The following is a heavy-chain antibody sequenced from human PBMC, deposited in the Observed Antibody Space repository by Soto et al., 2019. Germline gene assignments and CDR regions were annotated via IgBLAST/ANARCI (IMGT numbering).Heavy chain of an antibody. V-gene: IGHV4-38-2*02. Sequence: LSETLSLTCDVSGYSISSGYQWGWIRQPPGKGLEWIGYIYHSGTTTYNPSLKSRVTISVDTSKNQFSLKLSSVTAADTAVYYCARDGHGMDVWG. J-gene: IGHJ6*02. CDR3: ARDGHGMDV. CDR1: GYSISSGYQ. CDR2: IYHSGTT.